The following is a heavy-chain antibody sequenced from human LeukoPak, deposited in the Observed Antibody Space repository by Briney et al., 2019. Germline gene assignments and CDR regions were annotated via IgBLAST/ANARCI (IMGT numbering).Heavy chain of an antibody. D-gene: IGHD2-15*01. CDR1: GGSINSATYY. V-gene: IGHV4-61*02. J-gene: IGHJ4*02. Sequence: SETLSLTCTVSGGSINSATYYWTWIRQPAGKRLEWIGRIYTSGSTNYNPSLKSRATISVDTSKNQFSLKLSSVTAADTAVYYCARNSCPSGTCYDNRGYFDYWGQGTLVTVSS. CDR2: IYTSGST. CDR3: ARNSCPSGTCYDNRGYFDY.